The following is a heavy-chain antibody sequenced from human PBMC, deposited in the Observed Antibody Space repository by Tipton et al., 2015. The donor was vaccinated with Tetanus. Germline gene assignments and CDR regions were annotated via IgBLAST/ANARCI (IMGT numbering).Heavy chain of an antibody. J-gene: IGHJ5*02. V-gene: IGHV4-31*03. Sequence: TLSLTCTVSGGSISSGGYYWSWIRQHPGKGLEWIGYIYYSGSTYCNPSLKSRVTISVDTSKNQFSLKLSSVTAADTAVYYCARSGGYGDFRLGRWFDPWGQGTLVTVSS. CDR2: IYYSGST. CDR1: GGSISSGGYY. D-gene: IGHD4-17*01. CDR3: ARSGGYGDFRLGRWFDP.